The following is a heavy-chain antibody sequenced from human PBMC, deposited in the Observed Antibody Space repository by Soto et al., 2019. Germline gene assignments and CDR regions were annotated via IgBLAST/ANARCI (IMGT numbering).Heavy chain of an antibody. D-gene: IGHD3-3*01. CDR3: ARERRFLEWLDY. Sequence: QMHLVESGGGVVQPGRSLTLSCVASGFTFTSYGIHWVRQAPGKGLEWVAVIWYDGSNKYYGDSVKGRFSISRDNSKNTVYPQMNSLRAEDTAVYYCARERRFLEWLDYWGQGTLVSVSS. CDR2: IWYDGSNK. J-gene: IGHJ4*02. CDR1: GFTFTSYG. V-gene: IGHV3-33*01.